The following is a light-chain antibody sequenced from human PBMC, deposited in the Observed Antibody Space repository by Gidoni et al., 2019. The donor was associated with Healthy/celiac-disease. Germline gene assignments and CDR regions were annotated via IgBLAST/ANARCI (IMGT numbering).Light chain of an antibody. CDR2: KAS. CDR1: QSISSW. J-gene: IGKJ5*01. CDR3: QQYNRYSIT. Sequence: DIHMTQSPSTLSASVGDKVTITCRASQSISSWLAWYQQKPGKARTLLIYKASSLESGVPSRFSVSGSVTEFTLTISSLLPDDFATYFCQQYNRYSITFGQGTRLEIK. V-gene: IGKV1-5*03.